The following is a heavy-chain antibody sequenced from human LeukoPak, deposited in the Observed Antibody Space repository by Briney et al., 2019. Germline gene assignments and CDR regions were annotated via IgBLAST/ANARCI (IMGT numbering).Heavy chain of an antibody. J-gene: IGHJ3*02. V-gene: IGHV4-59*11. CDR2: IYYSGST. CDR1: GGSMSSHH. D-gene: IGHD3-3*01. CDR3: ATGRITIFGVVTYDAFDI. Sequence: SETLSLTCDVSGGSMSSHHWNWIRQPPGKGREWVAYIYYSGSTNQNPSLKSRVTISLDTSKNQFSLNLSSVTAADTAVYYCATGRITIFGVVTYDAFDIWGQGTMVTVSS.